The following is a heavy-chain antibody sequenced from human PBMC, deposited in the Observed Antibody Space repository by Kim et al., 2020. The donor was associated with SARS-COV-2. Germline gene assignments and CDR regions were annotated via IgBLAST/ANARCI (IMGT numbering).Heavy chain of an antibody. CDR1: GFTFRNYW. CDR3: SRGWAMNV. D-gene: IGHD6-19*01. V-gene: IGHV3-74*01. CDR2: IKRESSIR. J-gene: IGHJ6*02. Sequence: GGSLRLSCAPSGFTFRNYWLHWVRRAPGKGLVWVASIKRESSIRANAYSVQGRFTITRDNAKNTLYLQMSSLRAEDTAVYYCSRGWAMNVWGQETMVTVS.